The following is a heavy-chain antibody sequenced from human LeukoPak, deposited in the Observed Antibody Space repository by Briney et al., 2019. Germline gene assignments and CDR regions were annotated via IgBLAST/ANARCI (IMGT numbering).Heavy chain of an antibody. Sequence: KSSETLSLTCTVSGGSISSYYWSWIRQPPGKGLEWIGYIYYSGSTNYNPSLKSRVTISVDTSKNQFSLKLSSVTAADTAVYYCARLGYCSGGSCRSGYYFDYWGQGTLVTVSS. D-gene: IGHD2-15*01. CDR3: ARLGYCSGGSCRSGYYFDY. CDR1: GGSISSYY. V-gene: IGHV4-59*12. CDR2: IYYSGST. J-gene: IGHJ4*02.